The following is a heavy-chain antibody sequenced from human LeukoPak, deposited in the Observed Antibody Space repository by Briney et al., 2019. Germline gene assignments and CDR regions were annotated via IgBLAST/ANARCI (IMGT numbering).Heavy chain of an antibody. Sequence: GGSLRLSCAASGFTFSSYSMNWGRQAPGKGLECVSYIRSSSSTIYYVDSVKGRFTISRDNAKNSLYLQMNSLRAEDTAVYCCARASYGSGSYYNGYWGQGTLVTVSS. CDR3: ARASYGSGSYYNGY. CDR1: GFTFSSYS. V-gene: IGHV3-48*01. D-gene: IGHD3-10*01. CDR2: IRSSSSTI. J-gene: IGHJ4*02.